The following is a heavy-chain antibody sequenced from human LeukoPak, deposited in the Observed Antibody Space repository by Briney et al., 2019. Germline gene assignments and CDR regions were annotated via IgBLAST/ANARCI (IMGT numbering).Heavy chain of an antibody. CDR2: IKSKTDGGTT. J-gene: IGHJ4*02. D-gene: IGHD3-9*01. CDR1: GFTFSNAW. CDR3: TTGSRYYDILTGYPLDY. V-gene: IGHV3-15*01. Sequence: PGGSLRLSCAASGFTFSNAWMSWVRQAPGKGLEWVGRIKSKTDGGTTDYAAPVKGRFTISRDDSKNTLYLQMNSLKTEDTAVYYCTTGSRYYDILTGYPLDYWGQGTLVTVSS.